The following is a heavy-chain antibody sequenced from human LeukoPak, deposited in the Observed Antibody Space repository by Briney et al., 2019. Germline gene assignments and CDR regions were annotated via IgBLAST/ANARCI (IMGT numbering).Heavy chain of an antibody. Sequence: VASVKVSCKASGYTFTTYAIHWVRQAPGQRLEWMGRINAGNGNTKYSQEFQGRVTITRDTSASTAYMELSSLRSDDMAVYYCARGYCSSTNCYYPLDYWGQGTLVTVSS. V-gene: IGHV1-3*03. J-gene: IGHJ4*02. CDR2: INAGNGNT. D-gene: IGHD2-2*01. CDR1: GYTFTTYA. CDR3: ARGYCSSTNCYYPLDY.